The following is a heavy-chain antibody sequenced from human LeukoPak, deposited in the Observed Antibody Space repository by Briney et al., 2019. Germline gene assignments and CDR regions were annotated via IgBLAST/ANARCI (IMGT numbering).Heavy chain of an antibody. D-gene: IGHD3-3*01. CDR1: GFTFSSYS. Sequence: PGGSLRLSCAASGFTFSSYSMNWVRQAPGKGLEWVSSISSSSSYIYYGDSVKGRFTISRDNAKNSVYLQMNSLRAEDTAVYYCARDTAGDFWSGYPFDYWGQGTLVTVS. CDR3: ARDTAGDFWSGYPFDY. V-gene: IGHV3-21*01. CDR2: ISSSSSYI. J-gene: IGHJ4*02.